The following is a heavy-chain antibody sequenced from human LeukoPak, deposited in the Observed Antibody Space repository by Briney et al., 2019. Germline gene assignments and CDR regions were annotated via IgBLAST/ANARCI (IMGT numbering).Heavy chain of an antibody. CDR1: GYTFTRHG. V-gene: IGHV1-18*01. CDR2: ISAYNGNT. D-gene: IGHD4-23*01. CDR3: ARGGYGGNSDAFDI. J-gene: IGHJ3*02. Sequence: ASVKVSCKASGYTFTRHGINWVRQAPGQGLEWMGWISAYNGNTNYAQKLQGRVTMTTDTSTSTAYMELSRLRSDDTAVYYCARGGYGGNSDAFDIWGQGTMVTVSS.